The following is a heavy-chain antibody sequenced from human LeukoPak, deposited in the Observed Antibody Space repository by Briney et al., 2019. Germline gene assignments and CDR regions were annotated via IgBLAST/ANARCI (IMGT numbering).Heavy chain of an antibody. CDR2: IFTSGIT. V-gene: IGHV4-4*07. Sequence: SETQSLTCTVFGGSISLYYWNWIRQPAGKGLEWIGRIFTSGITNYNPSLKSRVTMSVDTSKSQFSLALSSVTAADTAVYYCAREISGSYYNPLGYMDVWGKGTTVTVSS. D-gene: IGHD3-10*01. CDR3: AREISGSYYNPLGYMDV. CDR1: GGSISLYY. J-gene: IGHJ6*03.